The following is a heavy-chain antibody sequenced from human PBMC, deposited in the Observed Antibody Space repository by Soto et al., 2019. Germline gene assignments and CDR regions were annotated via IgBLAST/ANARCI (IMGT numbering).Heavy chain of an antibody. Sequence: SETLSLTCTVSGGSISSSSYYWGWIRQPPGKGLEWIGSIYYSGSTYYNPSLKSRVTISVDTSKNQFSLKLSSVTAADTAVYYCARGRFECSGGSCYDANWFDPWGQGTLVTVSS. V-gene: IGHV4-39*07. CDR2: IYYSGST. CDR1: GGSISSSSYY. CDR3: ARGRFECSGGSCYDANWFDP. D-gene: IGHD2-15*01. J-gene: IGHJ5*02.